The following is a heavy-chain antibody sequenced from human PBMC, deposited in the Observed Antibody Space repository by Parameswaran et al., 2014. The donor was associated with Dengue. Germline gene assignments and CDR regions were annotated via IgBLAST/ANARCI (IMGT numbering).Heavy chain of an antibody. CDR3: ARWEVDTAMANPTEYYYGMDV. Sequence: VRQAPGKGLEWVSYISSSSSTIYYADSVKGRFTISRDNAKNSLYLQMNSLRAEDTAVYYCARWEVDTAMANPTEYYYGMDVWGQGTTVTVS. V-gene: IGHV3-48*01. CDR2: ISSSSSTI. J-gene: IGHJ6*02. D-gene: IGHD5-18*01.